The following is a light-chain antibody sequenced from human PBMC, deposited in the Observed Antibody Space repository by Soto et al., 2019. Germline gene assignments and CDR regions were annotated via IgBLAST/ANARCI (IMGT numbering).Light chain of an antibody. J-gene: IGKJ1*01. V-gene: IGKV3-11*01. CDR1: QSVSSY. CDR2: DTS. CDR3: QQRNDWPWT. Sequence: EIGMTQSPATLSVSPGERSTLSCRASQSVSSYLAWYQHKPGLGPRLLIYDTSDRATGVPARFSGSGSGTDFTLTISGLGRGDFVVYYCQQRNDWPWTFGQGSKVDIK.